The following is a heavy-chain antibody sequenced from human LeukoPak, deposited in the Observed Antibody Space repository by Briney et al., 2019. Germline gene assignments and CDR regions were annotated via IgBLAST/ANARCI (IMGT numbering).Heavy chain of an antibody. J-gene: IGHJ4*02. Sequence: ASVKVSCKASGYTFTSYYMHWVRQAPGQGLEWMGIINPSGGSTSYAQKLQGRVTMTTDTSTSTAYMELRSLRSDDTAVYYCASLGPYYYDSSGSLSGYWGQGTLVTVSS. V-gene: IGHV1-46*01. CDR2: INPSGGST. CDR1: GYTFTSYY. CDR3: ASLGPYYYDSSGSLSGY. D-gene: IGHD3-22*01.